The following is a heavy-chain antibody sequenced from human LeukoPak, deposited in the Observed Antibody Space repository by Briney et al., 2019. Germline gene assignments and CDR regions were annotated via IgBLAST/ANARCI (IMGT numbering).Heavy chain of an antibody. CDR2: IIPIFGTA. J-gene: IGHJ4*02. CDR1: GYTFSGYA. V-gene: IGHV1-69*05. Sequence: ASVKVSCKASGYTFSGYAISWVRQAPGQGLEWMGVIIPIFGTANYAQKFQGRVTITTDESTSTAYMELSSLRSEDTAVYYCARSPPDILTGYYNHYFDYWGQGTLVTVSS. CDR3: ARSPPDILTGYYNHYFDY. D-gene: IGHD3-9*01.